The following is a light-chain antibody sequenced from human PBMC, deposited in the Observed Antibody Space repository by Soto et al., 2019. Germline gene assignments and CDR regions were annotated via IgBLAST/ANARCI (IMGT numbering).Light chain of an antibody. Sequence: IQLTQSPSSLSASVGDRVTITCRASQGIINYLAWYQQKPGKAPKLLIYGASTLQSGVPSRFGGSGSGTDFTLTVSSLQPEDFADYFCQQTYSNLWTFGQGTKVEIK. CDR1: QGIINY. CDR3: QQTYSNLWT. V-gene: IGKV1-9*01. CDR2: GAS. J-gene: IGKJ1*01.